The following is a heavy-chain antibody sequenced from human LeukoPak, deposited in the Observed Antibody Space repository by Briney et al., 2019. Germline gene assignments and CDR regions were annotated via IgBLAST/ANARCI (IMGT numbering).Heavy chain of an antibody. CDR1: GFTFSSYA. CDR3: AKISYSSGSDY. J-gene: IGHJ4*02. V-gene: IGHV3-23*01. CDR2: ISGSGGST. D-gene: IGHD6-19*01. Sequence: VGSLRLSCAASGFTFSSYAMSWVRQAPGKGLEWVSAISGSGGSTYYADSVKGRFTISRDNSKNTPYLQMNSLRAEDTAVYYCAKISYSSGSDYWGQGTLVTVSS.